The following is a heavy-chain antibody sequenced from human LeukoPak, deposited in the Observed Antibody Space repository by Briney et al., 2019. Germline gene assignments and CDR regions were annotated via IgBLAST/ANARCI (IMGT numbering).Heavy chain of an antibody. Sequence: GGSLRLSRAASGFTFSSYSMNWVRQAPGKGLEWVSSISSSSSYIYYADSVKGRFTISRDNAKNSLYLQMNSLRAEDTAVYYCARSSYSSSWYTQSFLSDYYMDVWGKGTTVTVSS. CDR1: GFTFSSYS. V-gene: IGHV3-21*01. CDR2: ISSSSSYI. J-gene: IGHJ6*03. D-gene: IGHD6-13*01. CDR3: ARSSYSSSWYTQSFLSDYYMDV.